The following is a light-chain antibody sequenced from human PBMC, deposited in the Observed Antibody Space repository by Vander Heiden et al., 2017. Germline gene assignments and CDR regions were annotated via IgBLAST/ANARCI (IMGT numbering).Light chain of an antibody. CDR2: GSS. Sequence: DIVLTQSPGTLSLSPGERATLSCRASQSVTTSYLAWHQQKPGQAPRLLIYGSSSRATGIPDRFSGSGSGTDFTLTIIRLEPEDFAVYYCQQYHTSPPYTFGQGTKLEIK. CDR3: QQYHTSPPYT. J-gene: IGKJ2*01. CDR1: QSVTTSY. V-gene: IGKV3-20*01.